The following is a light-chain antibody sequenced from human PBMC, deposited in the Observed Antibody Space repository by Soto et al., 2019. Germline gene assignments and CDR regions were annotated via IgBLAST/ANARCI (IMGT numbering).Light chain of an antibody. CDR1: QSVSSN. Sequence: EIVMTQSPATLSVSPGERATLSCRASQSVSSNLAWYQQKPGQTPRLLIYGASTRATDIPARFSGTGSGTEFTLTISTLQSEDFAVYDCQQYNNWPPWTCGQGTKVEIK. J-gene: IGKJ1*01. CDR2: GAS. V-gene: IGKV3-15*01. CDR3: QQYNNWPPWT.